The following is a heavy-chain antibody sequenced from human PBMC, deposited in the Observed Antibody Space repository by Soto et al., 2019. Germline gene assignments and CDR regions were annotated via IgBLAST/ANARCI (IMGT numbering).Heavy chain of an antibody. D-gene: IGHD5-12*01. Sequence: QVQMVESGGGVVQPGRSLRLSCAASGFTFSTYGIHWVRQAPGKGLEWVAVIAHDGSREYYADSVKGRFAISRDNSKNTLYLQMNSLRAEDTAVYYCAKLGYSVYHYTYYYGLDVWGQGTTVTVSS. J-gene: IGHJ6*02. CDR3: AKLGYSVYHYTYYYGLDV. CDR2: IAHDGSRE. V-gene: IGHV3-30*18. CDR1: GFTFSTYG.